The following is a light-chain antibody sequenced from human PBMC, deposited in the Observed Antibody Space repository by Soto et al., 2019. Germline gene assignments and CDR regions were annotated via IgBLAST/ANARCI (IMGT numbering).Light chain of an antibody. CDR1: GTDVGGSNF. Sequence: QSVLTQPPSASGSPGQSVTISCTGAGTDVGGSNFVSWYQQHPGKPPKLIIYDVANRPSGVSNRFSGSKSGSTASLIISRLQTEDEADYYCVSYTSSTTYVFGTGTKVTAL. J-gene: IGLJ1*01. CDR2: DVA. CDR3: VSYTSSTTYV. V-gene: IGLV2-14*03.